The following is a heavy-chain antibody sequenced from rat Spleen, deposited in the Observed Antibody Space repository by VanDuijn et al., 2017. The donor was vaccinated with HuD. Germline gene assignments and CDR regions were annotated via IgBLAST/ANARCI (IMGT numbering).Heavy chain of an antibody. CDR2: ITNTGGST. CDR1: GFTFNNYW. D-gene: IGHD1-12*03. V-gene: IGHV5-31*01. CDR3: AKDEGNDGYAYYFDY. Sequence: EVQLVESGGGLVQPGRSLKLSCVASGFTFNNYWMTWIRQAPGKGLEWVASITNTGGSTYYPDSVKGRFTISRDNAKSSLYLQMDSLRSEDTSTYYCAKDEGNDGYAYYFDYWGQGVMVTVSS. J-gene: IGHJ2*01.